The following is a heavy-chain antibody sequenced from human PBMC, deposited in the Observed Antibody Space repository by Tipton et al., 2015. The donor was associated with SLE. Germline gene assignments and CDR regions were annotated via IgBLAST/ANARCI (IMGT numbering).Heavy chain of an antibody. V-gene: IGHV1-18*01. CDR1: GYTFTNYG. CDR2: ISAYNGNT. CDR3: ARDRSTSNWYGAGYDP. J-gene: IGHJ5*02. D-gene: IGHD6-13*01. Sequence: QVQLVQSGAEVKKPGASVKVSCRASGYTFTNYGVTWVRQAPGQGLEWMGWISAYNGNTVYAQNLQGRVTLTTDTSASTAYMELRSLTSDDTAVYYCARDRSTSNWYGAGYDPWGQGTLVTVSS.